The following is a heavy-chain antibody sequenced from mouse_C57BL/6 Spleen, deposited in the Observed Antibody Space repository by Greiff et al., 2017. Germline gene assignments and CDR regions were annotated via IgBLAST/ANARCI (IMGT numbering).Heavy chain of an antibody. D-gene: IGHD2-5*01. Sequence: EVQLQQSGPELVKPGASVKISCKASGYTFTDYYMNWVKQSHGKSLEWIGDINPNNGGTSYNQKFKGKATLTVDKSSSTAYMELRSLTSEDSAVYYCAREDYSNYGGFFAYWGQGTLVTVSA. V-gene: IGHV1-26*01. J-gene: IGHJ3*01. CDR2: INPNNGGT. CDR1: GYTFTDYY. CDR3: AREDYSNYGGFFAY.